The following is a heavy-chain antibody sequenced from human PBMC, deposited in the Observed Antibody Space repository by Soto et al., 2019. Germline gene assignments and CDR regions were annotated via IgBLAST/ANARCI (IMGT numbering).Heavy chain of an antibody. J-gene: IGHJ5*02. CDR2: IYYSGVT. Sequence: SETLALTCTVSGGSISSSSYYWVWIRRPPGKGLEWIGSIYYSGVTYYNPSLKIRVTISVDTSKNHFSLKLNSVTAADTAVFYCARLVSQGEYNWFDPWGQGTLVTVSS. D-gene: IGHD1-26*01. CDR3: ARLVSQGEYNWFDP. V-gene: IGHV4-39*02. CDR1: GGSISSSSYY.